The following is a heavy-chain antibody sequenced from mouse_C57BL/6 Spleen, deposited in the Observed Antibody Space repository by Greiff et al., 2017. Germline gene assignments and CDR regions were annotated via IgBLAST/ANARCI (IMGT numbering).Heavy chain of an antibody. CDR1: GYTFTDYY. J-gene: IGHJ3*01. CDR3: ARGAAWFAY. V-gene: IGHV1-26*01. CDR2: INPNNGGT. Sequence: EVKLMESGPELVKPGASVKISCKASGYTFTDYYMNWVKQSHGKSLEWIGDINPNNGGTSYNQKFKGKATLTVDKSSSTAYMELRSLTSEDSAVYYCARGAAWFAYWGQGTLVTVSA. D-gene: IGHD3-3*01.